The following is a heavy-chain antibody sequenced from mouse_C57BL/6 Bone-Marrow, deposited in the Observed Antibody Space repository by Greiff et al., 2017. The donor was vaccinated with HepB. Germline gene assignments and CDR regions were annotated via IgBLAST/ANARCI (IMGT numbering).Heavy chain of an antibody. J-gene: IGHJ3*01. D-gene: IGHD2-4*01. CDR2: INYDGSST. CDR1: GFTFSDYY. CDR3: ARVGYDYDGFAY. V-gene: IGHV5-16*01. Sequence: EVKLMESEGGLVQPGSSMKLSCTASGFTFSDYYMAWVRQVPEKGLEWVANINYDGSSTYYLDSLKSRFIISRDNAKNSLYLQMSSLKSEDTATYYCARVGYDYDGFAYWGQGTLVTVSA.